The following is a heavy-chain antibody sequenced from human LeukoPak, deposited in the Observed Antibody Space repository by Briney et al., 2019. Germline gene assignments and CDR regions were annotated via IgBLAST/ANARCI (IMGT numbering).Heavy chain of an antibody. CDR2: ITGSGDST. Sequence: GGSLRLSCAASGFTFSSYAMSWVRQAPGKGLEWVSAITGSGDSTNYADSVKGRFTISRDNSKNTVYPQMNSLRAEDTAVYYCAKSPRDYHDYFDYWGQGTLVTVSS. CDR3: AKSPRDYHDYFDY. J-gene: IGHJ4*02. CDR1: GFTFSSYA. D-gene: IGHD4-17*01. V-gene: IGHV3-23*01.